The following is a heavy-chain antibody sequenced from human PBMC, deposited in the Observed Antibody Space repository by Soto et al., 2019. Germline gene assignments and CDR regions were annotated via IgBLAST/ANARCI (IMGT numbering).Heavy chain of an antibody. Sequence: ASVQVSCKASGYTFTSYGISWVRQAPGQGLEWMGWISAYNGNTNYAQKLQGRVTMTTDTSTSTAYMELRSLRSDDTAVYYCARDPAITMVRGVIMVNSYGMDVWGQGTTVTVSS. J-gene: IGHJ6*02. V-gene: IGHV1-18*01. D-gene: IGHD3-10*01. CDR1: GYTFTSYG. CDR3: ARDPAITMVRGVIMVNSYGMDV. CDR2: ISAYNGNT.